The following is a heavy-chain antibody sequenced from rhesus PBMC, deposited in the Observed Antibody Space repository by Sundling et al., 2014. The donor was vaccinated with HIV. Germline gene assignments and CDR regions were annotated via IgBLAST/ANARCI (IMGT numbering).Heavy chain of an antibody. J-gene: IGHJ6*01. V-gene: IGHV3-103*01. D-gene: IGHD1-32*01. CDR2: ISSGGDSL. Sequence: EVQLVETGGGLVQPGGSLKVSCVGSGFTFSRYVMSWVRQAPGKGLEWVSGISSGGDSLFYTDSVKGRFTVSRDNSNNTLSLQMNSLRPEDTAVYYCAKDLHWNGKYYGLDSWGQGVVVTVSS. CDR1: GFTFSRYV. CDR3: AKDLHWNGKYYGLDS.